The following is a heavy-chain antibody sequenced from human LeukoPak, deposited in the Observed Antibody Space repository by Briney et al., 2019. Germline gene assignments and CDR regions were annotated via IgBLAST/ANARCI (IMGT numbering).Heavy chain of an antibody. CDR1: GFTFSSYA. CDR3: AKGDGYNYDNWFDP. Sequence: PGGSLRVSCAASGFTFSSYALSWVRQASGKGLEWVSGISGSGGSTYYADAVKGRFSISRDNSKNTLYLQMNSLRAEDTAVYYCAKGDGYNYDNWFDPWGQGTLVTVSS. CDR2: ISGSGGST. D-gene: IGHD5-24*01. V-gene: IGHV3-23*01. J-gene: IGHJ5*02.